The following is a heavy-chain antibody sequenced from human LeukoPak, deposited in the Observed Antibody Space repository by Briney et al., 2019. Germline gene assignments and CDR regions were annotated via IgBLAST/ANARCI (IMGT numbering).Heavy chain of an antibody. V-gene: IGHV3-7*01. CDR2: IRMDGGEQ. J-gene: IGHJ4*02. Sequence: GGSLRLSCAASGFTFRSYWMTWVRQTPGKGLEWVANIRMDGGEQYYMDSVEGRFTIPRDNAKNSLYLQMYSLRAEDTAVYYCARDKGYNSAYWGRGTLVTVSS. D-gene: IGHD5-24*01. CDR3: ARDKGYNSAY. CDR1: GFTFRSYW.